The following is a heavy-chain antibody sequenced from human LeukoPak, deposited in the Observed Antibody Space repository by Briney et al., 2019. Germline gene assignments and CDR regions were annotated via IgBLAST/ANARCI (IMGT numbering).Heavy chain of an antibody. D-gene: IGHD2/OR15-2a*01. CDR2: IYYSGST. V-gene: IGHV4-59*01. CDR3: ARVVRGGAFDI. CDR1: GGSISSYY. J-gene: IGHJ3*02. Sequence: SETLSLTCTVPGGSISSYYWSWIRQPPGKGLEWIGYIYYSGSTNYNPSLKSRVTISVDTSKNQFSLKLSSVTAADTAVYYCARVVRGGAFDIWGQGTMVTVSS.